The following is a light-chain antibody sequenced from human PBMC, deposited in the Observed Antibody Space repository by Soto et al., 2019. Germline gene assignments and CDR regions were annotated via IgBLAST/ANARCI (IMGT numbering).Light chain of an antibody. Sequence: QSVLTQPPSVSGAPGQRVTISCTWNSSNIGTGGYDVHWYQKRLDTAPKLVIYAFTSRASGVPDRFSGSWSASSASLAVTGLQAEDEADYYCCSLTTSHTYVFGSGTKVTVL. J-gene: IGLJ1*01. CDR2: AFT. CDR1: SSNIGTGGYD. V-gene: IGLV1-40*01. CDR3: CSLTTSHTYV.